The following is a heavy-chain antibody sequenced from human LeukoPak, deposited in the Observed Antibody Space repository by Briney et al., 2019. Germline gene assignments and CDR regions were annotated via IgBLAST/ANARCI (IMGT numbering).Heavy chain of an antibody. V-gene: IGHV4-34*01. CDR1: GGSFSGYY. Sequence: SETLSLTCAVYGGSFSGYYWSWIRQPPGKGLEWSGEINHSGSTNYNPSLKSRVTISVDTSKNQFSLKLSSVTAADTAVYYCARRGPITMVRGVPRYYYMDVWGKGTTVTISS. CDR3: ARRGPITMVRGVPRYYYMDV. D-gene: IGHD3-10*01. CDR2: INHSGST. J-gene: IGHJ6*03.